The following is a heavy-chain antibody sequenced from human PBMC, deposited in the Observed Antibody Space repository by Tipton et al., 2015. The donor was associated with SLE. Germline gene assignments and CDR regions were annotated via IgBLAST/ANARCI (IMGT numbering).Heavy chain of an antibody. Sequence: QLVQSGAEVKKPGSSLKVSCKASGGTFSSYAIGWLRQAPGQGLEWMGGIIPIFGTANYAQKFQGRVTITTDESTSTAYMELSSLRSEDTAVYYCAGGGENYYYYYYMDVWGKESTVTVSS. D-gene: IGHD4-17*01. CDR1: GGTFSSYA. J-gene: IGHJ6*03. V-gene: IGHV1-69*05. CDR3: AGGGENYYYYYYMDV. CDR2: IIPIFGTA.